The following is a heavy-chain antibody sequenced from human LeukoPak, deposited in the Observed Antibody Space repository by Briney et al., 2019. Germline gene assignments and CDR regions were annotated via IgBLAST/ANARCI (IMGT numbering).Heavy chain of an antibody. J-gene: IGHJ4*02. D-gene: IGHD6-19*01. Sequence: PGGSLRLSCAASGFTFSSYAMHWVRQAPGKGLEWVAVISYDGSNKYYADSVKGRFTISRDNSKNTLYLQMNSLRAEDTAVYYCAKGAVAGTDYFDYWGQGTLVTVSS. CDR1: GFTFSSYA. CDR3: AKGAVAGTDYFDY. V-gene: IGHV3-30-3*01. CDR2: ISYDGSNK.